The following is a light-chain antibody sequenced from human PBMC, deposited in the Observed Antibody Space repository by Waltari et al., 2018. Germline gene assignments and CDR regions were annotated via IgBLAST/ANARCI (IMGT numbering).Light chain of an antibody. CDR2: DIS. CDR3: QQRSNWPGT. CDR1: QSFRTY. J-gene: IGKJ1*01. Sequence: EIVLTQSTATLSLSPGETATLSCRDSQSFRTYLAWYQKRPGKPPRLLIYDISKRAAVIPARFIGSGSGTDFTLTISSLEPEDFAIYYCQQRSNWPGTFGQGTKVEIK. V-gene: IGKV3-11*01.